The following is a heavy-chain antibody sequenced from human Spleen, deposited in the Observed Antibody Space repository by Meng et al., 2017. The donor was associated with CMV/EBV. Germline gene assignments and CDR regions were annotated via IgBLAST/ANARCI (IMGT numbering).Heavy chain of an antibody. CDR2: ISSSSRYI. D-gene: IGHD4-11*01. Sequence: LSLTCAVYGGSFSGYYWSWIRQPPGKGLEWVSSISSSSRYIHYADSVKGRFTISRDNAMNSLYLQMSSLRAEDTAVYYCARDQRMTTVTTIDYWGQGTLVTVSS. V-gene: IGHV3-11*06. CDR1: GGSFSGYY. CDR3: ARDQRMTTVTTIDY. J-gene: IGHJ4*02.